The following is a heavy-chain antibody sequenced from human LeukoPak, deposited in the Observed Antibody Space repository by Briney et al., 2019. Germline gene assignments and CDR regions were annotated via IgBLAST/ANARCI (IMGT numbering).Heavy chain of an antibody. CDR1: GGSFSGYY. CDR2: INHSGSA. D-gene: IGHD4-17*01. J-gene: IGHJ4*02. CDR3: ARGQGTVTTH. Sequence: SETLSLTCAVSGGSFSGYYWTWIRQPPGKGLEWIGEINHSGSANYNPSLKSRVTISLDTSKNQFSLMVSSVTAADTAVYYCARGQGTVTTHWGQGTLVTVSS. V-gene: IGHV4-34*01.